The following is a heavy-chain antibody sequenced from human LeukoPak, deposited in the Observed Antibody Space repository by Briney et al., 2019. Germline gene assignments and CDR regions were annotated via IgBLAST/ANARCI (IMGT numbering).Heavy chain of an antibody. Sequence: ASVKVSCKASGYTFTSYTMNWVRQAPGQGLEWVGWINTNTGESTYAQGFTGRFVFSLDTSVSTTYLQINSLKAEDTAVYYCARGGSEYAFWSVQRSNWFDPWGQGTLITVSS. V-gene: IGHV7-4-1*02. J-gene: IGHJ5*02. CDR2: INTNTGES. CDR1: GYTFTSYT. CDR3: ARGGSEYAFWSVQRSNWFDP. D-gene: IGHD3-3*01.